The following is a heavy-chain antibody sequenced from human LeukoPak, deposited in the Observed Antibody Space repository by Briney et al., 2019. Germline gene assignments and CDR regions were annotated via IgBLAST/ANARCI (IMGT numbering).Heavy chain of an antibody. Sequence: ASVKVSCKASGYTFTGYYMHWVRQAPGQGLEWMGWINPNSGGTNYAQKFQGWVTMTRDTSISTAYMELSSLRSEDTAVYYCAGGQGGSSWPRPYSYGMDVWGQGTTVTVSS. D-gene: IGHD6-13*01. CDR2: INPNSGGT. J-gene: IGHJ6*02. CDR3: AGGQGGSSWPRPYSYGMDV. V-gene: IGHV1-2*04. CDR1: GYTFTGYY.